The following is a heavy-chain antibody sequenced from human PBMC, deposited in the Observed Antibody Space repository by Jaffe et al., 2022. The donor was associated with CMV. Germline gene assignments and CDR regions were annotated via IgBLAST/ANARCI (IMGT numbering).Heavy chain of an antibody. J-gene: IGHJ5*02. D-gene: IGHD4-17*01. V-gene: IGHV3-23*04. Sequence: EVQLVESGGGLVQPGGSLRLSCAASGFTFSSYAMSWVRQAPGKGLEWVSAISGSGGSTYYADSVKGRFTISRDNSKNTLYLQMNSLRAEDTAVYYCARTVDYEGEVRKFMGWFDPWGQGTLVTVSS. CDR3: ARTVDYEGEVRKFMGWFDP. CDR2: ISGSGGST. CDR1: GFTFSSYA.